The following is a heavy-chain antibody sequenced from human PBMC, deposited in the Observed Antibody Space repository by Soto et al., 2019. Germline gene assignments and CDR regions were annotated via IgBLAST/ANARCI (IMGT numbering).Heavy chain of an antibody. D-gene: IGHD3-3*01. CDR3: ARDGSRYDFWSGPYYFDY. Sequence: QVQLQESGPGLVKPSETLSLTCTVSGGSISTYYWSWIRQPPGKGLEWIGYIYYNGNTNYNPSLKSRVTISVDTSKNQFSLRLRSVSAADTAVYYCARDGSRYDFWSGPYYFDYGGQGTLVTVSS. V-gene: IGHV4-59*01. CDR2: IYYNGNT. CDR1: GGSISTYY. J-gene: IGHJ4*02.